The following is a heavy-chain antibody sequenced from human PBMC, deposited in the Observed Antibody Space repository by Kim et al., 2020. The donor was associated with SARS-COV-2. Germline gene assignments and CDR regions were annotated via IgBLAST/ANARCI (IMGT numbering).Heavy chain of an antibody. CDR1: GYTFTSYY. V-gene: IGHV1-46*01. D-gene: IGHD1-26*01. CDR2: INPSVGST. CDR3: ARDLSRFVDLWGIVGASPLSNGMYV. J-gene: IGHJ6*02. Sequence: ASVKVSCKASGYTFTSYYMHWVRQAPGQGLEWMGIINPSVGSTSYAQKFQGRVTMTRDTSTSTVYMELSSLRSEDTAVYYCARDLSRFVDLWGIVGASPLSNGMYVWGQGTTVTVSS.